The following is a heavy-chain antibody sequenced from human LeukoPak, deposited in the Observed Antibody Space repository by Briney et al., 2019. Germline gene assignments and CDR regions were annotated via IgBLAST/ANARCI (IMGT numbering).Heavy chain of an antibody. V-gene: IGHV4-34*01. CDR3: ASIVVVPAAAPRDY. CDR1: GFTFSDYY. D-gene: IGHD2-2*01. CDR2: INHSGST. J-gene: IGHJ4*02. Sequence: LRLSCAASGFTFSDYYMSWIRQPPGKGLEWIGEINHSGSTNYNPSLKSRVTISVDTSKNQFSLKLSSVTAADTAVYYCASIVVVPAAAPRDYWGQGTLVTVSS.